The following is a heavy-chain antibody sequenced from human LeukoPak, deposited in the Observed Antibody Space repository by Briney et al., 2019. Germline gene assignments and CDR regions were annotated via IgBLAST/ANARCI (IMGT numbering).Heavy chain of an antibody. CDR1: GGSISSGDYY. CDR3: ARGLGWFGDLDY. CDR2: IYYSGST. J-gene: IGHJ4*02. V-gene: IGHV4-30-4*08. D-gene: IGHD3-10*01. Sequence: SETLSLTCTVSGGSISSGDYYWRWGRQPPGTGLEWIGYIYYSGSTYYNPSLKSRVTISVDTSKNQFSLKLSSVTAADTAAYYCARGLGWFGDLDYWGQGTLVTVSS.